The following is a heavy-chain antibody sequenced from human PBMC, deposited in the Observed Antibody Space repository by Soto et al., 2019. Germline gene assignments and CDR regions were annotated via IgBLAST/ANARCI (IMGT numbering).Heavy chain of an antibody. Sequence: GESLKISCKGSGYSFTSYWIGWVRQMPGKGLEWMGIIYPGDSDTRYSPSFQGQVTISADKSISTAYLQWSSLKASDTAMYYCAGIGVIAAADGYFDYWGQGTLVTVSS. D-gene: IGHD6-13*01. V-gene: IGHV5-51*01. CDR3: AGIGVIAAADGYFDY. J-gene: IGHJ4*02. CDR2: IYPGDSDT. CDR1: GYSFTSYW.